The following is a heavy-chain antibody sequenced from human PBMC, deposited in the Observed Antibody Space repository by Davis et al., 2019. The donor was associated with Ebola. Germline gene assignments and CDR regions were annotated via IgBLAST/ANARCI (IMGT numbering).Heavy chain of an antibody. V-gene: IGHV3-7*01. CDR3: ARVGEAYCGTVCWQDSFDV. CDR1: GFTFSASW. J-gene: IGHJ3*01. CDR2: IKQDGGEK. Sequence: PGGSLTLSCVASGFTFSASWMTCVRQTPGNGLERVANIKQDGGEKYYVESVKGRFTISRDNAENSLYLQMNSLRAEDTAVYYCARVGEAYCGTVCWQDSFDVWGQGTMVTVSS. D-gene: IGHD2-21*02.